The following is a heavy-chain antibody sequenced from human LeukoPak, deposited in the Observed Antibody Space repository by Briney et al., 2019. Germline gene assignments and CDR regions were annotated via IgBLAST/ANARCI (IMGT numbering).Heavy chain of an antibody. V-gene: IGHV1-18*01. CDR1: NYTFISYS. CDR3: ARLNSTHLFDTIYHQLDY. Sequence: ASVKVSCKASNYTFISYSITWVRQAPGQGLEWMGWISTYNGRTNYAPNFQDRVTMTSDRSTSTAYMELRSLRSDDTAVYYYARLNSTHLFDTIYHQLDYWGQGALVTVSS. J-gene: IGHJ4*02. CDR2: ISTYNGRT. D-gene: IGHD2-2*01.